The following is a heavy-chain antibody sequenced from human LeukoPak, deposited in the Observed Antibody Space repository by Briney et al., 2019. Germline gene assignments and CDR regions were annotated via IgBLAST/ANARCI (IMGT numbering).Heavy chain of an antibody. CDR3: ARYRPGVLGGTRAFDF. CDR1: GFTFSSYW. D-gene: IGHD2-8*02. J-gene: IGHJ3*01. CDR2: IKQDGSEK. Sequence: GGSLRLSCAASGFTFSSYWMSWVRQAPGKGLEWVGNIKQDGSEKYYMDSVKGRFTISRDNANNSLFLHMNSLRAEDTAVYYCARYRPGVLGGTRAFDFWGQGTMVTVSS. V-gene: IGHV3-7*01.